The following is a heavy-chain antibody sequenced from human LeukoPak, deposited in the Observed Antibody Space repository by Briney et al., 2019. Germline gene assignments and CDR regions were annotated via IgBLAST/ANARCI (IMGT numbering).Heavy chain of an antibody. CDR3: TKDKRIDYSGAGSYYNEAYYYYGMDV. D-gene: IGHD3-10*01. V-gene: IGHV1-24*01. J-gene: IGHJ6*02. CDR2: FDPEDGET. Sequence: GASVKVSCKVSGYTLTELSKHWVRQAPGKGLEWMGGFDPEDGETIYAQKFQGRVTMTEDTSTDTAYMELSSLRAEDTALYYCTKDKRIDYSGAGSYYNEAYYYYGMDVWGQGTTVTVSS. CDR1: GYTLTELS.